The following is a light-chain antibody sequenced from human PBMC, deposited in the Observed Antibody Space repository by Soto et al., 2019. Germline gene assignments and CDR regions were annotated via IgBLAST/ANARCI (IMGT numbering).Light chain of an antibody. J-gene: IGKJ4*01. CDR2: AAS. CDR3: QKSFSIPLN. Sequence: DIQMTHSPSTLSASVVDRVTITFLASQSIYDSLHWYQHKPGQAPTVLIYAASSLQNGVPARFGGSGSGTDFTLTISNLQPEDCAIYYCQKSFSIPLNFGGGTKVDIK. CDR1: QSIYDS. V-gene: IGKV1-39*01.